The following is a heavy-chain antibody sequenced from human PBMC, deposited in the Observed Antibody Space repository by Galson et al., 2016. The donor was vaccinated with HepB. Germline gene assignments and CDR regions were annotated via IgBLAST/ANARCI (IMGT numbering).Heavy chain of an antibody. Sequence: SLRLSCAGSGFNASRNYLTWVRQAPGKGLEWVSLIYSGGDTYYADSVKGRFTLFRDNSKNTLFLQMNSLRAEDTAMYYCANQNYNSGADYWGQGTLVTVSS. J-gene: IGHJ4*02. D-gene: IGHD3-10*01. CDR3: ANQNYNSGADY. V-gene: IGHV3-53*01. CDR2: IYSGGDT. CDR1: GFNASRNY.